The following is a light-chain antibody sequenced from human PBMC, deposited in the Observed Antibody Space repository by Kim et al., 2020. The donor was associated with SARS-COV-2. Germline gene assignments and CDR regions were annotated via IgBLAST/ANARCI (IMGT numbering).Light chain of an antibody. V-gene: IGKV3-11*01. Sequence: LPGEKGTHTGRASQSVGTDIAWDQQKAGQPPSLIIYDASRRATGIPPRFSGSGSGTDFSLTISSLEPEDFAVYHCHQRRSWPPATFGGGTKVDIK. J-gene: IGKJ4*01. CDR3: HQRRSWPPAT. CDR1: QSVGTD. CDR2: DAS.